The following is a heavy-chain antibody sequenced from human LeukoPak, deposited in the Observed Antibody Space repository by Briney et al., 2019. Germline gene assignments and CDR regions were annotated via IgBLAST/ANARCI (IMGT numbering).Heavy chain of an antibody. CDR1: GLTFRGYW. V-gene: IGHV3-7*01. CDR3: ARDGLSGSYYDF. D-gene: IGHD1-26*01. Sequence: HPGGSLRLSCAVSGLTFRGYWMSWVRQAPGKGLEWVASIKQDGSEIYYVDSVKGRFTISRDNAKNALYLQMNSLRAEDTAMYYCARDGLSGSYYDFWGQGTLVTVSS. CDR2: IKQDGSEI. J-gene: IGHJ4*02.